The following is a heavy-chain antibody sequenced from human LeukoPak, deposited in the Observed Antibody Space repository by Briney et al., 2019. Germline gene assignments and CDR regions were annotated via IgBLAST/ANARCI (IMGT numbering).Heavy chain of an antibody. CDR2: INDDGSST. CDR1: GFTFKLYW. Sequence: PGGPLRLSCAASGFTFKLYWMHWVRQAPGKGPVWVSRINDDGSSTSYADSVKGRFTISRDDAKNTLYLQMNSLRAEDTAVYYCVRGGASTWSWGQGTLVTVSS. CDR3: VRGGASTWS. J-gene: IGHJ5*02. D-gene: IGHD2-15*01. V-gene: IGHV3-74*01.